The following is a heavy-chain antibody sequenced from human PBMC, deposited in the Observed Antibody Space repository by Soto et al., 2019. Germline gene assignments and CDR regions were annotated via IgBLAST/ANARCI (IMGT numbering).Heavy chain of an antibody. D-gene: IGHD5-18*01. CDR3: ARDATQIQLWGGDDAFDI. CDR2: ISAYNGNT. Sequence: ASVKVSCKASGYTFTSYGISWVRQAPGQGLEWMGWISAYNGNTNYAQKLQGRVTMTTDTSTSTAYMELRSLRSDDTAVYYCARDATQIQLWGGDDAFDIWGQGTMVTVSS. V-gene: IGHV1-18*04. CDR1: GYTFTSYG. J-gene: IGHJ3*02.